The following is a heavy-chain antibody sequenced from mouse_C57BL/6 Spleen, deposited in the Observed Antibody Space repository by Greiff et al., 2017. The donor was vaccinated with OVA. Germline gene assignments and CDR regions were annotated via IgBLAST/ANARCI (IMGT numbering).Heavy chain of an antibody. V-gene: IGHV1-59*01. CDR3: ARNSGTPYYYAMDY. CDR2: IDPSDSYT. J-gene: IGHJ4*01. D-gene: IGHD1-1*01. CDR1: GYTFTSYW. Sequence: VQLQQPGAELVRPGTSVKLSCKASGYTFTSYWMHWVKQRPGQGLEWIGVIDPSDSYTNYNQKFKGKATLTVDTSSSTAYMQLSSLTSEDSAVYYCARNSGTPYYYAMDYWGQGTSVTVSS.